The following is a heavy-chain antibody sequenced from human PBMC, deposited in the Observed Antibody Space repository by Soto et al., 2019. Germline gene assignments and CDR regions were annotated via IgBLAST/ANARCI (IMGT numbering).Heavy chain of an antibody. J-gene: IGHJ5*02. Sequence: SETLSLTCTFSGGSISSGGYYWSWIRQHPGKGLEWIGYIYYSGSTYYNPSLKSRVTISVDTSKNQFSLKLSSVTAADTAVYYCARGYDILTGYQPFDPWGQGTLVTVSS. CDR1: GGSISSGGYY. V-gene: IGHV4-31*03. CDR2: IYYSGST. CDR3: ARGYDILTGYQPFDP. D-gene: IGHD3-9*01.